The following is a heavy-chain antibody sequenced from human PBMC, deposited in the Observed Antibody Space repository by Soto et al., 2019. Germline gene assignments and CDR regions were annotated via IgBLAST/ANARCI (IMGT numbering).Heavy chain of an antibody. CDR1: GGTFSSYA. V-gene: IGHV1-69*13. CDR2: IIPIFGTA. J-gene: IGHJ4*02. Sequence: SVKVSCKASGGTFSSYAISWVRQAPGQGLEWMGGIIPIFGTANYAQKFQGRVTITADESTSTAYMELSSLRSEDTAVYYCARESVAGTPVAYWGQGTLVTVSS. CDR3: ARESVAGTPVAY. D-gene: IGHD6-19*01.